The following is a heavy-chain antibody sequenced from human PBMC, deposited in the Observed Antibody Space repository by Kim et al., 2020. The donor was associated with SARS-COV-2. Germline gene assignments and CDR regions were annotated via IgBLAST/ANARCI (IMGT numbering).Heavy chain of an antibody. CDR2: ISGNGGST. CDR3: AKYSGYSSGWYDC. CDR1: GFTFSIYA. Sequence: GGSLRLSCAASGFTFSIYAMSWVRQAPGKGLEWVSAISGNGGSTYYPDSVKGRFTISRDNSKNTLYLQMNSLRAEDTAVYYCAKYSGYSSGWYDCWGQGTLVTVSS. D-gene: IGHD6-19*01. V-gene: IGHV3-23*01. J-gene: IGHJ5*01.